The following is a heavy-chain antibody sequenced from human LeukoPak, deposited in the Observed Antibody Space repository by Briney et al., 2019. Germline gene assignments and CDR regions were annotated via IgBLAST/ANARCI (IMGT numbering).Heavy chain of an antibody. Sequence: SETLSLTCTVSGGSVSSSSYYWSWIRQPPGKGLEWIGYIYYSGSTNYNPSLKSRVTISVDTSTNRFSLKLSSVTAADTAVYYCARVDFVVVPAAMYWFDPWGQGTLVTVSS. CDR1: GGSVSSSSYY. D-gene: IGHD2-2*01. CDR3: ARVDFVVVPAAMYWFDP. V-gene: IGHV4-61*01. J-gene: IGHJ5*02. CDR2: IYYSGST.